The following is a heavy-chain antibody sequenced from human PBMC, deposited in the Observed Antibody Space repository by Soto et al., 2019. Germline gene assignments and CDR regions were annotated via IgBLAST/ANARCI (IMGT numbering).Heavy chain of an antibody. Sequence: GGSLRLSCAASGFTFSSYWTSWVRQAPGKGLEWVANIKQDGSEKYYVDSVKGRFTISRDNAKNSLYLQMNSLRAEDTAVYYCARVYYDSSGYYPDYYYGMDVWGQGTTVTVSS. CDR3: ARVYYDSSGYYPDYYYGMDV. J-gene: IGHJ6*02. D-gene: IGHD3-22*01. V-gene: IGHV3-7*05. CDR1: GFTFSSYW. CDR2: IKQDGSEK.